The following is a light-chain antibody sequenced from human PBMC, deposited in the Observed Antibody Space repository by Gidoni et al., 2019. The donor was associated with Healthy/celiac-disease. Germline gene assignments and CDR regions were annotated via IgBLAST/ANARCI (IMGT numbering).Light chain of an antibody. CDR1: QSISSY. V-gene: IGKV1-39*01. CDR3: QQSYSTPHQ. Sequence: DFQTTQSPSSLSASVGDRVTITCRASQSISSYLNWYQQKPGKAPKLLIYAASSLQSGVPSRFSGSGSGTDFTLTISSLKPEDFATYYCQQSYSTPHQFGEGTKLEI. CDR2: AAS. J-gene: IGKJ2*01.